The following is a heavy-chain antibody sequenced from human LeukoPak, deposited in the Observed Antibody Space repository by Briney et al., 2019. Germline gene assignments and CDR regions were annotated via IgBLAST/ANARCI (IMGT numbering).Heavy chain of an antibody. CDR1: GFTLSSYA. CDR3: AKVMRGSERLTMVRGVIIKTAGLYYMDV. D-gene: IGHD3-10*01. V-gene: IGHV3-23*01. J-gene: IGHJ6*03. Sequence: GGSLRLSCAASGFTLSSYAMSWVRQAPGKGLEWVSSISDSGGSKNYADSVKGRFTISRDNSKNTVYLQMKRLRAEDTAVYYCAKVMRGSERLTMVRGVIIKTAGLYYMDVWGKGTTVAVS. CDR2: ISDSGGSK.